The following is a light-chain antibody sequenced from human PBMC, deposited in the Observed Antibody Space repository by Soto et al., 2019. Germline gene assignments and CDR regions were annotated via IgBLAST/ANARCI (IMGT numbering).Light chain of an antibody. Sequence: QSVLAQPPSASGSPGQSVTISRTGTSSDVGGYNYVSWYQQHPGKAPKLMIYEVSKRPSGVPDRFSGSKSGNTASLTVSGLQAEDEADYYCSSYAGTPYVFGTGTKVTVL. CDR1: SSDVGGYNY. CDR2: EVS. CDR3: SSYAGTPYV. V-gene: IGLV2-8*01. J-gene: IGLJ1*01.